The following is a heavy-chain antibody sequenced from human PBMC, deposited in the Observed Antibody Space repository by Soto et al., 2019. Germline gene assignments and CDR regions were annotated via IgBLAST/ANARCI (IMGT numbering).Heavy chain of an antibody. CDR1: GGSISSYY. Sequence: SETLSLTCTVSGGSISSYYWSWIRQPPGKGLEWIGYIYYSGSTNYSPSLKSRVTISVDTSKNQFSLKLSSVTAADTAVYYCARAQYDFWSGPYYYYYYGMDVWGQGTTVTVSS. CDR3: ARAQYDFWSGPYYYYYYGMDV. J-gene: IGHJ6*02. D-gene: IGHD3-3*01. CDR2: IYYSGST. V-gene: IGHV4-59*01.